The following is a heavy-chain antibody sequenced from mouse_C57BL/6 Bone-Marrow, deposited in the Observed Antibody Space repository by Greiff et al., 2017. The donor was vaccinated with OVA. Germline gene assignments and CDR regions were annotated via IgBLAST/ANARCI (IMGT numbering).Heavy chain of an antibody. Sequence: VQLQQSGAELVRPGASVKLSCKASGYTFTDYYINWVKQRPGQGLEWIARIYPGSGNTYYNEKFKGKATLTAEKSSSTAYMQLSSLTSEDSAVYFCAGRRVYYYGRGGQGTLVTVSA. CDR1: GYTFTDYY. D-gene: IGHD1-1*01. CDR2: IYPGSGNT. J-gene: IGHJ3*01. V-gene: IGHV1-76*01. CDR3: AGRRVYYYGR.